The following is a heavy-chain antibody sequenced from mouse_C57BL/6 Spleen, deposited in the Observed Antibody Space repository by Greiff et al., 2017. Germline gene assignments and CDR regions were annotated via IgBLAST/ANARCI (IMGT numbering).Heavy chain of an antibody. CDR3: ARRGDRYYFDY. V-gene: IGHV1-26*01. CDR2: INPNNCGT. CDR1: GYTFTDYY. Sequence: EVQLQQSGPELVKPGASVKISCKASGYTFTDYYMNWVKQSHGKSLEWIGDINPNNCGTSYNQKFKGKATLTVDKSSSTAYMELRSLTSEDSAVYYCARRGDRYYFDYWGQGTTLTVSS. J-gene: IGHJ2*01. D-gene: IGHD2-13*01.